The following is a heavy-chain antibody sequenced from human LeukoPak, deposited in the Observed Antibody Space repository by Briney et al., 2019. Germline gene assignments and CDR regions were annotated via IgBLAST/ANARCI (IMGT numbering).Heavy chain of an antibody. CDR3: AGDGSRWLQSPPFWYFDL. V-gene: IGHV3-23*01. Sequence: GGSLRLSCAASGFTFRNYAMTWVRQAPGKGLEWVSGISGSGGTTYYADSVKGAFTLSRENSKSPLYSLKNSLRAEDTAVYYCAGDGSRWLQSPPFWYFDLWGRGTLVTVSS. CDR2: ISGSGGTT. J-gene: IGHJ2*01. D-gene: IGHD5-24*01. CDR1: GFTFRNYA.